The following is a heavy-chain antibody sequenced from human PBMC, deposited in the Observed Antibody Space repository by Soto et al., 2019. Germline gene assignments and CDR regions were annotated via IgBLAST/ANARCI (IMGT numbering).Heavy chain of an antibody. Sequence: QVQLVEYGGGVVQPGRSLRLSCAASGFTFSNYGMHWVRQAPGKGLEWVALIYYDGSNKYYADSVKGRFTISRDNSKNSLSLKMNSLRAEDTAVYYCARDISVAVANWYFDLWGRGTLVTVSS. J-gene: IGHJ2*01. V-gene: IGHV3-33*01. CDR3: ARDISVAVANWYFDL. CDR2: IYYDGSNK. CDR1: GFTFSNYG. D-gene: IGHD6-19*01.